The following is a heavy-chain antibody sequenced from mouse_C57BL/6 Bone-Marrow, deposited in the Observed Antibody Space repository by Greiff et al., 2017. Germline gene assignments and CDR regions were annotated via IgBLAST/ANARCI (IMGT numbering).Heavy chain of an antibody. CDR2: INPYNGDT. Sequence: VQLKESGPELVKPGDSVKISCKASGYSFTGYFMNWVMQSHGKSLEWIGRINPYNGDTFYNQKFKGKATLTVDKSSSTAHMELRSLTSEDSAVYYCARYYGSPRYFDVWGTGTTVTVSS. V-gene: IGHV1-20*01. CDR1: GYSFTGYF. CDR3: ARYYGSPRYFDV. J-gene: IGHJ1*03. D-gene: IGHD1-1*01.